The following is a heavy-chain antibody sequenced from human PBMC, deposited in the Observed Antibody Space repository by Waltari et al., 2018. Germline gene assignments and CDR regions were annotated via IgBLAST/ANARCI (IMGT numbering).Heavy chain of an antibody. V-gene: IGHV3-30*02. J-gene: IGHJ4*02. Sequence: QVQMVESGGGVVQPGGSLSLSCKPSGLSFTRDEGVDWVRQAPGRGLEWVAFLRSDETKGSYADFVRGRFTISRDSSKNTVYLQMDSLRPEDTAVYYCAKGYNYCFDFWGQGTLVTVSS. CDR1: GLSFTRDEG. D-gene: IGHD5-12*01. CDR3: AKGYNYCFDF. CDR2: LRSDETKG.